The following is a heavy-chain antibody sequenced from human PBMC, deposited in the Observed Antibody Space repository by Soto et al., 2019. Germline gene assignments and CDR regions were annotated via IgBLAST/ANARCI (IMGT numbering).Heavy chain of an antibody. D-gene: IGHD6-13*01. J-gene: IGHJ6*02. CDR2: IIPIFGTA. V-gene: IGHV1-69*13. Sequence: SVKVSCKASGGTFSSYAISWVRQAPGQGLEWMGGIIPIFGTANCAQKFQGRVTITADESTSTAYMELSSLRSEDTAVYYCASIGYSSSWYPPYYYYGMDVWGQGTTVTVSS. CDR3: ASIGYSSSWYPPYYYYGMDV. CDR1: GGTFSSYA.